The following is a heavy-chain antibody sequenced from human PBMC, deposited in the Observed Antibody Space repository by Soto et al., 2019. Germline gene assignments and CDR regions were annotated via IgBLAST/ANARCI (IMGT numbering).Heavy chain of an antibody. D-gene: IGHD2-15*01. V-gene: IGHV3-21*01. CDR1: GFTFSSYS. CDR3: AREVENYYYYGMDV. Sequence: TGGSLRLSCAASGFTFSSYSMNWVRQAPGKGLEWVSSISSSSSYIYYADSVKGRFTISRDNAKNSLYLQMNSLRAEDTAVYYCAREVENYYYYGMDVWGQGTTVTVSS. J-gene: IGHJ6*02. CDR2: ISSSSSYI.